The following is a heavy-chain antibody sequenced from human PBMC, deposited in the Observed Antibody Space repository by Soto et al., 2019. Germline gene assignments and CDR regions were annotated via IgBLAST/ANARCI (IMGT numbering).Heavy chain of an antibody. CDR2: IFSNDEK. D-gene: IGHD2-15*01. CDR1: GFSLSNGRMG. Sequence: QVTLEESGPLLVKPTETLTLTCTVPGFSLSNGRMGVSWIRQPPGKALQWLAHIFSNDEKSYSTSLKRRLAISKDTSRGQAVLTMTNMDPVDTAAYFCARYVYGSPSFYYMAAWGKGTTVTVS. J-gene: IGHJ6*03. CDR3: ARYVYGSPSFYYMAA. V-gene: IGHV2-26*01.